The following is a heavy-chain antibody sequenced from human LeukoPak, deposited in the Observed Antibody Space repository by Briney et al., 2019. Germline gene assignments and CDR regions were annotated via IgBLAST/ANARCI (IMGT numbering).Heavy chain of an antibody. Sequence: GGSLRLSCAASGFTFSSYAMHWVRQAPGKGLEWVAVISYDGSNKYYADSVKGRFTISRDNSKNTLYLQMNSLRAEDTAVYYCARSKSAQLAPSYYFDYWGQGTLVTVSS. CDR2: ISYDGSNK. D-gene: IGHD6-13*01. CDR1: GFTFSSYA. J-gene: IGHJ4*02. CDR3: ARSKSAQLAPSYYFDY. V-gene: IGHV3-30-3*01.